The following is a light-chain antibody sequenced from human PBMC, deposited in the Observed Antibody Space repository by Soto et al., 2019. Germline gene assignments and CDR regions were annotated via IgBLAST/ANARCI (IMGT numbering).Light chain of an antibody. CDR3: QQFGKSLYT. V-gene: IGKV3-20*01. J-gene: IGKJ2*01. Sequence: EIVLTQSPGTLSLSPGERATLSCRASQSVSSSYLAWYQQKPGQAARLLIYGASRRASGIPDRFSGSGSGTEFTLAISSLEPEDFAVYYCQQFGKSLYTFGQGTKLEIK. CDR2: GAS. CDR1: QSVSSSY.